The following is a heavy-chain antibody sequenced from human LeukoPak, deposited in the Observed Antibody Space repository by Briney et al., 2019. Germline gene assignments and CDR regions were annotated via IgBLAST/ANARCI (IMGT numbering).Heavy chain of an antibody. CDR2: TWYDGSNK. V-gene: IGHV3-33*01. Sequence: PGRSLRLSCAASGFTFSSYGMHWVRQAPGKGLECLAVTWYDGSNKYYADSVKGRFTISRDNSKNTLYLQMNSLRAEDTAVYYCAREYPPRYYYDSSGYLDYWGQGTLVTVSS. D-gene: IGHD3-22*01. CDR3: AREYPPRYYYDSSGYLDY. CDR1: GFTFSSYG. J-gene: IGHJ4*02.